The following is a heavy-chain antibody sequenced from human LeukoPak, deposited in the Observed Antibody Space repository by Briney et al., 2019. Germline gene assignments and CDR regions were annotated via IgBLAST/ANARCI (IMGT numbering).Heavy chain of an antibody. J-gene: IGHJ4*02. Sequence: GGSLRLSCAASGFSFSDAWMSWVRQIPGKGLEWVGRIRSKANSYATAYAASVKGRFTISRDDSKNTAYLQMDSLKTEDTAVYYCTRLPHPDYYDSSGPGDYWGQGTLVTVSS. CDR1: GFSFSDAW. V-gene: IGHV3-73*01. D-gene: IGHD3-22*01. CDR3: TRLPHPDYYDSSGPGDY. CDR2: IRSKANSYAT.